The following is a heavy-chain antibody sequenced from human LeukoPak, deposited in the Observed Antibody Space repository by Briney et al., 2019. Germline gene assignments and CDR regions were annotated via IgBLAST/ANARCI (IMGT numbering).Heavy chain of an antibody. D-gene: IGHD3-22*01. Sequence: GGSLRLSCAASGFTFGTYSMNWVRHAPGKGLEEVSSISSSSGYIYYADSVKGRFTISRDNAKNSLYLQMNSLRGEDTAVYYCARVLGNYYDGSGPSLYWGQGTLVTVSS. CDR1: GFTFGTYS. CDR3: ARVLGNYYDGSGPSLY. CDR2: ISSSSGYI. J-gene: IGHJ4*02. V-gene: IGHV3-21*01.